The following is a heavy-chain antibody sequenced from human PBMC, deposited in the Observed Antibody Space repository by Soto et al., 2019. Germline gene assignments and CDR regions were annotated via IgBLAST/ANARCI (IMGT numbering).Heavy chain of an antibody. Sequence: PGGSLRLSCAASGFTFSGSAMHWVRQASEKGLERVGRIRSKGNNYATAYGASLKGRFTISRDDSKNTAYLQMNSLNTEDTAVYYCSRQASDFWSGKPQYYMDVWGKGTTVTVSS. CDR3: SRQASDFWSGKPQYYMDV. CDR2: IRSKGNNYAT. D-gene: IGHD3-3*01. V-gene: IGHV3-73*01. J-gene: IGHJ6*03. CDR1: GFTFSGSA.